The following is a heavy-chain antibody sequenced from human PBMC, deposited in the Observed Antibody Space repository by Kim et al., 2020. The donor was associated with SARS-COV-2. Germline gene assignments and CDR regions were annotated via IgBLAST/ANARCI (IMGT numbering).Heavy chain of an antibody. CDR2: IYYSGST. CDR3: ARDSAAAGNDYYYYGMDV. CDR1: GGSVSSGSHY. V-gene: IGHV4-61*01. Sequence: SETLSLTCTVSGGSVSSGSHYWSWIRQPPGKGLEWIGHIYYSGSTNYNSSLQSRVTISVDTSKNQFSLKLRSVTAADTAVYYCARDSAAAGNDYYYYGMDVWGPGSTVTVSS. J-gene: IGHJ6*02. D-gene: IGHD6-13*01.